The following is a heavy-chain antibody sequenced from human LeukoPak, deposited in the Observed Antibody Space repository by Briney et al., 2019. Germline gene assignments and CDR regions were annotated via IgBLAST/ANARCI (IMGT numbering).Heavy chain of an antibody. V-gene: IGHV3-7*01. D-gene: IGHD3-10*01. CDR1: AFTFSGYW. J-gene: IGHJ6*03. Sequence: PGGSLRLSCAASAFTFSGYWMSWVRQAPGKGLEWVANIKQDGSEKNYMDSVKGRFSISRDNAKNSLSLQMNSLRAEDTAVYYCARDRGSGCMDVWGKGTTVTVSS. CDR2: IKQDGSEK. CDR3: ARDRGSGCMDV.